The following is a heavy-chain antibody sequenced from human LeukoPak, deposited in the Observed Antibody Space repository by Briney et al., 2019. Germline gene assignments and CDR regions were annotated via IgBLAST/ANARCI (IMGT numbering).Heavy chain of an antibody. V-gene: IGHV3-30*18. CDR2: IPYDGSNK. J-gene: IGHJ4*02. Sequence: QPGKSLRLSCAASGFTFSSYGMHWVRQAPGKVLEWVAVIPYDGSNKYYADSVKGRFTIPRDNSKNTLYLQMNSLRAEDTAVYYCAKSATRYSGYDEYYFDYWGQGTLVTVSS. CDR1: GFTFSSYG. D-gene: IGHD5-12*01. CDR3: AKSATRYSGYDEYYFDY.